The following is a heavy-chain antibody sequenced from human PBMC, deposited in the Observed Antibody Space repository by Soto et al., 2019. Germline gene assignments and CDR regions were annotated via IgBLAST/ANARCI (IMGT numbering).Heavy chain of an antibody. D-gene: IGHD6-19*01. J-gene: IGHJ4*02. CDR2: IYYSGST. V-gene: IGHV4-31*03. Sequence: TLSLTCTVSGGSISTGVYYWSWIRQHPGKGLEWIGYIYYSGSTYYNPSLKSRVTMSVDTSKNQFSLKLSSVTAVDTAVYYCARSSGWRFDSWGQGTLVTVSS. CDR3: ARSSGWRFDS. CDR1: GGSISTGVYY.